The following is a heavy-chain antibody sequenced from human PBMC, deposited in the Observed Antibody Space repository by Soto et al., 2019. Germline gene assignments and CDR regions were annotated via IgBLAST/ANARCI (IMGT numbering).Heavy chain of an antibody. V-gene: IGHV4-39*01. Sequence: SETLSLTCTVSGGSISSSSYYWGWIRQPPGKGLEWIGSIYYSGSTYYNPSLKSRVTISVDTSKNQFSLKLSSVTAADTAVYYCARLKSTVTRHHYFDYWGQGTLVTVS. D-gene: IGHD4-17*01. J-gene: IGHJ4*02. CDR1: GGSISSSSYY. CDR2: IYYSGST. CDR3: ARLKSTVTRHHYFDY.